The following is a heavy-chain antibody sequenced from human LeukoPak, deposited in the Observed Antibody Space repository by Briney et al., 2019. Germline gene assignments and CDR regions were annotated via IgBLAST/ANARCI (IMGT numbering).Heavy chain of an antibody. D-gene: IGHD3-3*01. J-gene: IGHJ4*02. CDR2: IYYSGST. CDR3: ARVLSSDFWSGYYTSYVDY. Sequence: PSETLSLTCTVSGGSISSGGYYWSWIRQHPGKGLEWIGYIYYSGSTYYNPSLKSRVTMSVDTSKNQFSLKLSSVTAADTAVYYCARVLSSDFWSGYYTSYVDYWGQGTLVTVSS. CDR1: GGSISSGGYY. V-gene: IGHV4-31*03.